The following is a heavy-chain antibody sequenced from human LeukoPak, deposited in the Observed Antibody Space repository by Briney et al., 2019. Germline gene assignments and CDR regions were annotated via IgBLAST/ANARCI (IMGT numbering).Heavy chain of an antibody. V-gene: IGHV3-23*01. CDR1: GFTFSSYA. CDR3: ARDTSYDFWSGYYGDY. CDR2: ISGSGGST. Sequence: GGSLRLSCAAFGFTFSSYAMSWVRQAPGKGLEWVSAISGSGGSTYYADSVKGRFTISRDNSKNTLYLQMNSLRAEDTAVYYCARDTSYDFWSGYYGDYWGQGTLVTVSS. D-gene: IGHD3-3*01. J-gene: IGHJ4*02.